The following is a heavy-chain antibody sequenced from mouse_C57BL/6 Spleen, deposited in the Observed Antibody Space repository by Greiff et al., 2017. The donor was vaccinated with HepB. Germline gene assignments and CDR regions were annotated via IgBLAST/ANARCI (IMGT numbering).Heavy chain of an antibody. CDR1: GYAFSSSW. CDR3: ARNPTVVDPYWYFGV. J-gene: IGHJ1*03. CDR2: IYPGDGDT. D-gene: IGHD1-1*01. V-gene: IGHV1-82*01. Sequence: QVQLQQSGPELVKPGASVKISCKASGYAFSSSWMNWVKQRPGKGLEWIGRIYPGDGDTNYNGKFKGKATLTADKSSSTAYMQLSSLTSEDSAVYFCARNPTVVDPYWYFGVGGTGTTVTVSS.